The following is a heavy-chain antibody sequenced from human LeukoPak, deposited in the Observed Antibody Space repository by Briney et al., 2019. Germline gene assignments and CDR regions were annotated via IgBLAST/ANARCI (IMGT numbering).Heavy chain of an antibody. Sequence: GGSLRLSCAASGFTFSAYWVHWVRQAPGKGLEWVAVISYDGSNKYYADSVKGRFTISRDNSKNTLYLQMNSLRAEDTAVYYCASSSGWYAPLDYWGQGTLVTVSS. CDR3: ASSSGWYAPLDY. D-gene: IGHD6-19*01. CDR1: GFTFSAYW. V-gene: IGHV3-30*03. J-gene: IGHJ4*02. CDR2: ISYDGSNK.